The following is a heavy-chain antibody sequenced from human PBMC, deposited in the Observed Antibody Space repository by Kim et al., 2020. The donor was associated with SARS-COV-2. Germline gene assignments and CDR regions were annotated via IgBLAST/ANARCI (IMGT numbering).Heavy chain of an antibody. J-gene: IGHJ4*02. CDR3: ARGYNWNDVGGY. Sequence: NYSPSFQGHVTISADKSISTAYLQWSSLKASDTAMYYCARGYNWNDVGGYWGQGTLVTVSS. D-gene: IGHD1-20*01. V-gene: IGHV5-10-1*01.